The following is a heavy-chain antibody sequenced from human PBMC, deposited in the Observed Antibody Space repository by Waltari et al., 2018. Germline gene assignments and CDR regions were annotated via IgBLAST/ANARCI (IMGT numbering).Heavy chain of an antibody. CDR2: IYYSGCT. Sequence: LHLQESGPGLVKPSETLSLTCTVSGGSITSSSSYWGWIRQPAGKGLGWIGSIYYSGCTYTNPSHMSLMIISVDAAKKQLYQRLSAQTAADRAVYDCDGDYGGFDYWGQGTLVIVSS. J-gene: IGHJ4*02. CDR3: DGDYGGFDY. CDR1: GGSITSSSSY. D-gene: IGHD4-17*01. V-gene: IGHV4-39*01.